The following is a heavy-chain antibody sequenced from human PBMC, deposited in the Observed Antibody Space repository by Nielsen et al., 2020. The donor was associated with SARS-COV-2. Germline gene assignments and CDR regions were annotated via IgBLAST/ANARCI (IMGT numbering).Heavy chain of an antibody. J-gene: IGHJ4*02. CDR2: INSDGSST. CDR3: ARAPPPYYHDSSATDY. Sequence: GESLKISCAASGFTFSSYWMSWVRQAPGKGLVWVSRINSDGSSTSYADSVKGRFTISRDNAKNTLYLQMNSLRAEDTAVYYCARAPPPYYHDSSATDYWGQGTLVTVSS. V-gene: IGHV3-74*01. CDR1: GFTFSSYW. D-gene: IGHD3-22*01.